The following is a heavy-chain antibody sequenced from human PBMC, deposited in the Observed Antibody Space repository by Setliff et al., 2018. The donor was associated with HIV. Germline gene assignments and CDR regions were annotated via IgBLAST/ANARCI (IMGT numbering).Heavy chain of an antibody. Sequence: SSETLSLTCTVSGGSISINNYYWAWVRQPPGKGLEWIGSVHKSGNSYYKPSLKSRVTISLDTSKNQFSLKLTSMTAADTAVYYCAREWRGRYYYYMDVWGKGTTVTVSS. V-gene: IGHV4-39*07. CDR2: VHKSGNS. CDR3: AREWRGRYYYYMDV. D-gene: IGHD3-10*01. J-gene: IGHJ6*03. CDR1: GGSISINNYY.